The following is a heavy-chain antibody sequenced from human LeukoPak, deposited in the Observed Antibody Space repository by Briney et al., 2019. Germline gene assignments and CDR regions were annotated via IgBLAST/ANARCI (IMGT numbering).Heavy chain of an antibody. CDR2: ISGSGGST. J-gene: IGHJ4*02. CDR1: GLTFSSYA. V-gene: IGHV3-23*01. CDR3: ARGAEFDWNQFDY. Sequence: GGYLRRSCAASGLTFSSYAMRWVREAPGKGMKWVSAISGSGGSTYYADSVKGRFTISRDNSKNTLYLPTNSLRAEDTAVYYCARGAEFDWNQFDYWGQGTLVTVSS. D-gene: IGHD1-1*01.